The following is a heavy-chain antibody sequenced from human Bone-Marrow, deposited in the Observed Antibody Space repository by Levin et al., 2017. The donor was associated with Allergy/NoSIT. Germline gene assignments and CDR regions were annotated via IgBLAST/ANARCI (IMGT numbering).Heavy chain of an antibody. CDR1: GFTFTNYA. CDR3: AKPPHNYDNSCYCGMDV. J-gene: IGHJ6*02. D-gene: IGHD3-16*01. CDR2: INNNGGRT. Sequence: GGSLRLSCAASGFTFTNYAVCWVRQAPGKGLEWVAGINNNGGRTYYAGSAKGRFTISRDNYRNTVYLEMNSLRGEDTAVYYCAKPPHNYDNSCYCGMDVWGPGTTVTVSS. V-gene: IGHV3-23*01.